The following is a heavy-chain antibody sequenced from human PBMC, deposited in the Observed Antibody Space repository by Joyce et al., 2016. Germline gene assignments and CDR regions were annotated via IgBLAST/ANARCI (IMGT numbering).Heavy chain of an antibody. J-gene: IGHJ4*02. Sequence: CAASGFTISSHNMHWVRQAPGKGPEWVAIISPDGNTKYYADSVKGRFTISRDNSKSTQYLEMINLRVEDTAVYYCARDWNWNYDYWGQGTLVTVS. D-gene: IGHD1-7*01. CDR1: GFTISSHN. V-gene: IGHV3-30*03. CDR2: ISPDGNTK. CDR3: ARDWNWNYDY.